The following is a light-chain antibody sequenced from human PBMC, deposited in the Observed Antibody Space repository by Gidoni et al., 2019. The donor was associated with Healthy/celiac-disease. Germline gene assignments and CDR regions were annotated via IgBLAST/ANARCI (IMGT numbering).Light chain of an antibody. CDR3: QQSYSTLWT. V-gene: IGKV1-39*01. CDR1: QSISSY. Sequence: HLTHIPSSLSASVGDRVTITCRASQSISSYLNWYQQKPGKAPKLLIYAASSLQSGVPSRFSGSGSGTDFTLTISSLQPEDFATYYCQQSYSTLWTFGQGTKVEIK. CDR2: AAS. J-gene: IGKJ1*01.